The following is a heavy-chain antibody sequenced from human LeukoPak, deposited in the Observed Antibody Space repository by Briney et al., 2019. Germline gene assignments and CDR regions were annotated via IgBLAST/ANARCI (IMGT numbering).Heavy chain of an antibody. Sequence: SVKVSCKASGYTFTSYGISWVRQPPGQGLEWMGGIIPIFDTANYAQKFQGRVTITADESTSTAYMELSSLRSEDTAVYYCASGPRFTMVRGTVLWYYFDYWGQGTLVTVSS. D-gene: IGHD3-10*01. CDR1: GYTFTSYG. CDR3: ASGPRFTMVRGTVLWYYFDY. V-gene: IGHV1-69*13. CDR2: IIPIFDTA. J-gene: IGHJ4*02.